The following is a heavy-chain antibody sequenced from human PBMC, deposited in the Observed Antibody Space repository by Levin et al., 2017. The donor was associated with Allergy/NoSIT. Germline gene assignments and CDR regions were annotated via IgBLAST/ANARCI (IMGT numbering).Heavy chain of an antibody. CDR2: MNPNSGNT. CDR3: ARGRFLEWLFSHYYGMDV. D-gene: IGHD3-3*01. V-gene: IGHV1-8*01. Sequence: GASVKVSCKASGYTFTSYDINWVRQATGQGLEWMGWMNPNSGNTGYAQKFQGRVTMTRNTSISTAYMELSSLRSEDTAVYYCARGRFLEWLFSHYYGMDVWGQGTTVTVSS. J-gene: IGHJ6*02. CDR1: GYTFTSYD.